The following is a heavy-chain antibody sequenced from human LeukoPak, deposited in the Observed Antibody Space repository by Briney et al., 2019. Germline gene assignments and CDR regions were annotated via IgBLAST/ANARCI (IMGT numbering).Heavy chain of an antibody. Sequence: SAKVSCTASGGTFSSYAISWVRQAPGQGLEWMGGIIPIFGTANYAQKFQGRVTITADESTSTAYMELSSLRSEDTAVYYCAREGGPLDFSVVPAAMYGMDVWGQGTTVTVSS. V-gene: IGHV1-69*13. CDR1: GGTFSSYA. CDR3: AREGGPLDFSVVPAAMYGMDV. J-gene: IGHJ6*02. D-gene: IGHD2-2*01. CDR2: IIPIFGTA.